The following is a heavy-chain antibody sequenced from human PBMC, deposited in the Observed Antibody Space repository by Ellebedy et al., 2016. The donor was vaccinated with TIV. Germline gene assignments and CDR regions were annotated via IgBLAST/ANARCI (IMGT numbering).Heavy chain of an antibody. D-gene: IGHD2-21*02. Sequence: SETLSLXCAVPGGSISSSNWWSWVRQPPGKGLEWIGEIYHNGSTNYNPSLKSRVTISVDKSKNQFSLKLSSVTAADTAVYYCARDDVVVVTAIRDYYYYYGMDVWGQGTTVTVSS. CDR2: IYHNGST. J-gene: IGHJ6*02. CDR3: ARDDVVVVTAIRDYYYYYGMDV. V-gene: IGHV4-4*02. CDR1: GGSISSSNW.